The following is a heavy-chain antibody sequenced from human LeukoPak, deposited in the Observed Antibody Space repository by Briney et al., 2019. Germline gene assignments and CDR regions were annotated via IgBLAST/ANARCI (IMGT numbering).Heavy chain of an antibody. CDR3: ARDGLDCSSTSCYGDY. CDR1: GFTFSSYA. V-gene: IGHV3-64*01. CDR2: ISSNGGST. Sequence: GGSPRLSCAASGFTFSSYAMHWVRQAPGKGLEYVSAISSNGGSTYYANSVKGRFTISRDNSKNTLYLQMGSLRAEDMAVYYCARDGLDCSSTSCYGDYWGQGTLVTVS. D-gene: IGHD2-2*01. J-gene: IGHJ4*02.